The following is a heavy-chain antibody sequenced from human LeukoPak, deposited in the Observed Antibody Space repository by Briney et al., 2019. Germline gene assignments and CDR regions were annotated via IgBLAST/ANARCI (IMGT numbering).Heavy chain of an antibody. V-gene: IGHV4-59*08. J-gene: IGHJ3*02. CDR3: ARLPEYCSSTSCQDAFDI. CDR2: IYYSGGT. D-gene: IGHD2-2*01. Sequence: SETLSLTCTVSGGSISSYYWSWIRQPPGKGLEWIGYIYYSGGTNYNPSLKSRVTISVDTSKNQFSLKLSSVTAADTAVYYCARLPEYCSSTSCQDAFDIWGQGTMVTVSS. CDR1: GGSISSYY.